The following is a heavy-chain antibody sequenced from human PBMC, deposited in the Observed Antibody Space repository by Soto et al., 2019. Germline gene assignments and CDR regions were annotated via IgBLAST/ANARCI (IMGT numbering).Heavy chain of an antibody. CDR1: VYTFTSYA. J-gene: IGHJ6*02. Sequence: ASVKFSCKASVYTFTSYAMHWVRQAPGQRLEWMGWINAGNGNTKYSQKFQGRVTITRDTSASTAYMELSSLRSEDTAVYYCARDYDFWSGYWVYYGMDVWGQGTTVTVSS. CDR2: INAGNGNT. CDR3: ARDYDFWSGYWVYYGMDV. V-gene: IGHV1-3*01. D-gene: IGHD3-3*01.